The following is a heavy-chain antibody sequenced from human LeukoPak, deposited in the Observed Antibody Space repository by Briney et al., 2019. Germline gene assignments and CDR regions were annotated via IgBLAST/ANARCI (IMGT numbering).Heavy chain of an antibody. D-gene: IGHD6-6*01. CDR1: GGSFSGYC. V-gene: IGHV4-34*01. Sequence: SETLSLTCAVYGGSFSGYCWSWIRQPPGKGLEWIGEINHSGSTNYNPSLKSRVTISVDTSKNQFSLKLSSVTAADTAVYYCARGLEYSSSSGHWFDPWGQGTLVTVSS. J-gene: IGHJ5*02. CDR3: ARGLEYSSSSGHWFDP. CDR2: INHSGST.